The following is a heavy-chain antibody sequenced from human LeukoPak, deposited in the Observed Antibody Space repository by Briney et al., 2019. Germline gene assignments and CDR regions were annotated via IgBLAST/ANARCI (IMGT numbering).Heavy chain of an antibody. CDR3: ARLWDSYSSSWHLDY. D-gene: IGHD6-13*01. CDR1: GGSISSYY. CDR2: IYYSGST. J-gene: IGHJ4*02. Sequence: PSETLSLTCTVSGGSISSYYWSWIRQPPGKGLEWIGYIYYSGSTNYNPSLKSRVTISVDTSKNQFSLKLSSVTAADTAVYYCARLWDSYSSSWHLDYWGQGTLVTVSS. V-gene: IGHV4-59*08.